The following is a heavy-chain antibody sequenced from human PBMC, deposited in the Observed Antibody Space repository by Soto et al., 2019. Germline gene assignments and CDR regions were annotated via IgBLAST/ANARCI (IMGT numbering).Heavy chain of an antibody. J-gene: IGHJ4*02. CDR1: GGSINSVSYY. D-gene: IGHD1-1*01. CDR2: IYYSGST. Sequence: QLQLQESGPGLVKPSETLSLTCTVSGGSINSVSYYWGWIRQPPGKGLEWIGSIYYSGSTYYNPSLKSRVTISGAPSKTQFPLQLSSVTAADTAVYYWARHGRAGYGNFDYWGQGTLVPVSS. V-gene: IGHV4-39*01. CDR3: ARHGRAGYGNFDY.